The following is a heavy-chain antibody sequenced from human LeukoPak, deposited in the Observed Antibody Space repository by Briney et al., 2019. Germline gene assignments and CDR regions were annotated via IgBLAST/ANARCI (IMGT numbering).Heavy chain of an antibody. V-gene: IGHV3-23*01. CDR3: AISYSSGLTWNWFDP. CDR2: ISGSGGSA. CDR1: GFTFSSYG. J-gene: IGHJ5*02. Sequence: GGSLRLSCAASGFTFSSYGMSWVRQAPGKGLEWVSAISGSGGSAYYADSVKGRFTISRDNSKNTLYLQMNSLRAEDTAVYYCAISYSSGLTWNWFDPWGQGTLVTVSS. D-gene: IGHD6-19*01.